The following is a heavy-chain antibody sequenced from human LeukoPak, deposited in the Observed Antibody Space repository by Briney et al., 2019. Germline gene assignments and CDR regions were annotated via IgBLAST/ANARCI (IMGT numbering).Heavy chain of an antibody. CDR2: FSGDRINT. CDR3: SKHSASDGFDV. V-gene: IGHV3-23*01. CDR1: GFTFSIYA. J-gene: IGHJ3*01. D-gene: IGHD2-15*01. Sequence: QPGGSLRLSCAASGFTFSIYAMTWVRQAPGKGLEWVSTFSGDRINTYYADSVKGRFTISRDNSKNTLYLQLNSLRAEDTAVYYCSKHSASDGFDVWGQGTMVTVSS.